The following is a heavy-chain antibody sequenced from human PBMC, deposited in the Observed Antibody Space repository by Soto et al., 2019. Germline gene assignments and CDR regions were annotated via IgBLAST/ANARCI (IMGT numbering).Heavy chain of an antibody. V-gene: IGHV4-34*01. Sequence: PSETLSLTCAVYGGSFSGYYWSWIRQPPGKGLEWIGEINHSGSTNYNPSLKSRVTISVDTSKNQFSLKLSSVTAADTAVYYCARRVAGAKKFDYWGQGTLVTVSS. J-gene: IGHJ4*02. CDR3: ARRVAGAKKFDY. CDR2: INHSGST. CDR1: GGSFSGYY. D-gene: IGHD6-19*01.